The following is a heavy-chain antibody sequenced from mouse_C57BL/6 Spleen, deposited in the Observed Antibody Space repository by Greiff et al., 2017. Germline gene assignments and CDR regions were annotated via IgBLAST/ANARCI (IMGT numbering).Heavy chain of an antibody. CDR3: ARDRTVYWYFDV. D-gene: IGHD1-1*01. Sequence: EVMLVESEGGLVQPGSSMKLSCTASGFTFSDYYMAWVRQVPEKGLEWVANINYDGSSTYYLDSLKSRFIISRDNAKNILYLQMSSLKSEDTATYYCARDRTVYWYFDVWGTGTTVTVSS. CDR2: INYDGSST. CDR1: GFTFSDYY. V-gene: IGHV5-16*01. J-gene: IGHJ1*03.